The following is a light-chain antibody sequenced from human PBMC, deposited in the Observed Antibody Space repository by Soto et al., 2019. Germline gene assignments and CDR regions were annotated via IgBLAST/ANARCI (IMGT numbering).Light chain of an antibody. CDR2: GAS. CDR1: QSVGIN. V-gene: IGKV3-15*01. CDR3: QTYDSWPL. Sequence: EIVHTRSLPIVSVSQGAGATHSFRASQSVGINLAWDQQIPGQAPRVVVYGASTRATGIPARFSGSGSGTEFTLTISGLQSEDFAVYYCQTYDSWPLLGQGTRLEI. J-gene: IGKJ5*01.